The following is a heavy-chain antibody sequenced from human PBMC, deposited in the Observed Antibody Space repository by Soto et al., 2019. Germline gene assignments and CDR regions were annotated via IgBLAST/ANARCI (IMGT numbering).Heavy chain of an antibody. CDR1: GFTFSSYS. J-gene: IGHJ6*02. V-gene: IGHV3-21*01. CDR2: ISSSSSYI. D-gene: IGHD6-19*01. Sequence: EVQLVESGGGLVKPGGSLRLSCAASGFTFSSYSMNWVRQAPGKGLEWVSSISSSSSYIYYADSVKGRFTISRDNAKNSLYLQMNSLRAEDTAVYYCARDGGSSGWYPGPYYYGMDVWGQGTTVTVSS. CDR3: ARDGGSSGWYPGPYYYGMDV.